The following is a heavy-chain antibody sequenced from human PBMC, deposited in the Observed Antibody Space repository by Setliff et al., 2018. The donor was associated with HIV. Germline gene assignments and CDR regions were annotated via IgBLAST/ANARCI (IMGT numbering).Heavy chain of an antibody. D-gene: IGHD4-4*01. CDR3: ARAYSNSYYYYYYMDV. CDR2: IIPIFGTA. J-gene: IGHJ6*03. CDR1: GGTFSSYI. Sequence: GASVKVSCKASGGTFSSYIITWVRQAPGQGLEWMGGIIPIFGTANYAQKFQGRVTITADESTSTAYMELSSLRSEDTAVYYCARAYSNSYYYYYYMDVWGKGTTVTVSS. V-gene: IGHV1-69*13.